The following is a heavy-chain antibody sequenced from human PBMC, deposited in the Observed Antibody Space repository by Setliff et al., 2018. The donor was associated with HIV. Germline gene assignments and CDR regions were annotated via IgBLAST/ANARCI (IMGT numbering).Heavy chain of an antibody. V-gene: IGHV3-15*01. Sequence: GGSLRLSCAASGFTFSNAWMSWVRQAPGKGLEWVSRIKSKTDGGTTDYAAPVKGRFTISRDDSKNTLYLQMNSLKIEDTAVYYCTTGTRLVDWGQGALVTVSS. CDR2: IKSKTDGGTT. D-gene: IGHD2-21*01. CDR1: GFTFSNAW. CDR3: TTGTRLVD. J-gene: IGHJ4*02.